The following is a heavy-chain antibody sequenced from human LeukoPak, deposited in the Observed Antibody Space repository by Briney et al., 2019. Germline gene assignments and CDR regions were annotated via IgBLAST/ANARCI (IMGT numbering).Heavy chain of an antibody. Sequence: ASVKVSCKTSGYTFTTYYIHWVRQAPGQGLEWMGSIYCSDGSTIYGQKFQGRVTITRDTSTSTVYMDLSGLRSEDTAVYYCATDRGWRTSGYYLYYFEYWGQGTLVTFSS. V-gene: IGHV1-46*01. CDR3: ATDRGWRTSGYYLYYFEY. CDR2: IYCSDGST. J-gene: IGHJ4*02. D-gene: IGHD3-3*01. CDR1: GYTFTTYY.